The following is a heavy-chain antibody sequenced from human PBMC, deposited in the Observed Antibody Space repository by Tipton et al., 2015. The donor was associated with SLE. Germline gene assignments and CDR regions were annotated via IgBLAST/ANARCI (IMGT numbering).Heavy chain of an antibody. J-gene: IGHJ2*01. CDR1: GGSISSSNW. CDR2: IYYSGST. V-gene: IGHV4-4*02. Sequence: SLRLSCTVSGGSISSSNWWSWVRQPPGKGLEWIGSIYYSGSTYYNPSLKSRVTISVDTSKNQFSLKLSSVTAADTAVYYCARYVGFYWYFDLWGRGTLVTVSS. CDR3: ARYVGFYWYFDL. D-gene: IGHD2-15*01.